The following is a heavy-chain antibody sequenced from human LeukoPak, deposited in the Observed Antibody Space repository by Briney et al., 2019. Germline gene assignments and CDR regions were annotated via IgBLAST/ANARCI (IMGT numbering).Heavy chain of an antibody. J-gene: IGHJ3*01. D-gene: IGHD3-3*01. CDR3: AREFSSELEWLAYVTGDDAFDV. Sequence: ASVKVSCKAFGYSFTGYHLHWVRQAPRPGLEWMGWVNPKTGGTNYARKFQGMVTMTRDTSINTVNMELSRLTSDDTAVYYCAREFSSELEWLAYVTGDDAFDVWGQGTMITVS. V-gene: IGHV1-2*02. CDR1: GYSFTGYH. CDR2: VNPKTGGT.